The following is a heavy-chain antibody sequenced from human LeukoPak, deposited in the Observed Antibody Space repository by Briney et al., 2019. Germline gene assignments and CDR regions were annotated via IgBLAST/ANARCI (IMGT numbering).Heavy chain of an antibody. Sequence: KESGTTLVKPTQTLTLTRTFSGFSLSTSGVGVAWIRQPPGKALEWLALIYWDGNRRYSPSLKSRLTITKDTSKNQVVLTMTNMDPVDTGTYYCAHKGHDYSDTSGYSHWGQGTLVTVSS. CDR1: GFSLSTSGVG. CDR2: IYWDGNR. V-gene: IGHV2-5*02. CDR3: AHKGHDYSDTSGYSH. D-gene: IGHD3-22*01. J-gene: IGHJ4*02.